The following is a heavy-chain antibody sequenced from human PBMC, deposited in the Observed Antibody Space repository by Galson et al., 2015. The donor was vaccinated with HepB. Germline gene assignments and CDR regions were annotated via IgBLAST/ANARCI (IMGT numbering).Heavy chain of an antibody. J-gene: IGHJ6*02. D-gene: IGHD3-9*01. CDR2: ISAYNGNT. Sequence: SVKVSCKASGYTFTSYGISWVRQAPGQGLEWMGWISAYNGNTNYAQKLQGRVTMTTDTSTSTAYMELRSLRSDDTAVYYCAVGDFDWSGFGSGSRGMDVWGQGTTVTVSS. CDR3: AVGDFDWSGFGSGSRGMDV. CDR1: GYTFTSYG. V-gene: IGHV1-18*04.